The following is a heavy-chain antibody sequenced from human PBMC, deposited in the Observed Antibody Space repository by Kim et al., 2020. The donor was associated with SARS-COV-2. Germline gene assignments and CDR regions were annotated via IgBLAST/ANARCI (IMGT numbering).Heavy chain of an antibody. Sequence: QGRVTITADESTSTAYMELSSLRSEDTAVYYCARDVQAYCGGDCSRAFDIWGQGTMVTVSS. J-gene: IGHJ3*02. V-gene: IGHV1-69*01. CDR3: ARDVQAYCGGDCSRAFDI. D-gene: IGHD2-21*02.